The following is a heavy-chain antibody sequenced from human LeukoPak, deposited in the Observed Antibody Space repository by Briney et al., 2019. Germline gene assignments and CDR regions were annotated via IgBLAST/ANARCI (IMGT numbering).Heavy chain of an antibody. CDR3: ARVGPYCGGDCYPAVGYYYYYMDV. CDR2: ISAYNGNT. J-gene: IGHJ6*03. V-gene: IGHV1-18*01. D-gene: IGHD2-21*02. CDR1: GYTFTSYG. Sequence: ASVKVSCKASGYTFTSYGISWVRQAPGQGLEWMGWISAYNGNTNYAQKLQGRVTMTTDTSTSTAYMELWSLRSDDTAVYYCARVGPYCGGDCYPAVGYYYYYMDVWGKGTTVTVSS.